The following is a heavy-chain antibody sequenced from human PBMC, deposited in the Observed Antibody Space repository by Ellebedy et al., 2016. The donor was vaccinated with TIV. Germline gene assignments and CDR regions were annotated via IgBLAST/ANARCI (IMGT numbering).Heavy chain of an antibody. CDR3: ATHQNWRLDY. Sequence: PGGSLRLSCAASGFTFNNYYMTWVRQAPGKGLEWVANINQDGSHKYYVDSVKGRFAISRDNAENSLYLQMSSLRAGDTAVYYCATHQNWRLDYWGQGTLVTVSS. D-gene: IGHD1-1*01. CDR1: GFTFNNYY. V-gene: IGHV3-7*03. J-gene: IGHJ4*02. CDR2: INQDGSHK.